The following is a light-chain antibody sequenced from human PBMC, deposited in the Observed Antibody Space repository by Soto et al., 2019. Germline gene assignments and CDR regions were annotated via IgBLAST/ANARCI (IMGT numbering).Light chain of an antibody. J-gene: IGLJ1*01. V-gene: IGLV2-14*01. CDR2: DVT. CDR3: SSYTTSSSYG. Sequence: QSVVTQPASVSGSPGQSITISCTGTSSDVVSYNYVSWYQLHPGKAPKLMIYDVTSRPSGVSYRFSGSKSGNTASLTISGPQAEDEADYYCSSYTTSSSYGCGTGTKVTVL. CDR1: SSDVVSYNY.